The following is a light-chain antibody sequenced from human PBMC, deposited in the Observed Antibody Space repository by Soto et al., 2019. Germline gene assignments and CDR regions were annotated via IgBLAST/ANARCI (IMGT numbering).Light chain of an antibody. V-gene: IGLV1-40*01. CDR2: GNS. CDR3: QSYDSSLSEV. Sequence: QPVLTQPPSVSGAPGQRVTISCPGSSSNIGAGYDVHWYQQLPGTAPKLLIYGNSNRPSGVPDRFSGSKSGTSASLAITGLQAEDEADYYCQSYDSSLSEVFGTGTKVTVL. CDR1: SSNIGAGYD. J-gene: IGLJ1*01.